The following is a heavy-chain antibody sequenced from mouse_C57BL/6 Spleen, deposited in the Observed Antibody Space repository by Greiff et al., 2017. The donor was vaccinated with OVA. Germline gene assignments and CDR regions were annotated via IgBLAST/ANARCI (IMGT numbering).Heavy chain of an antibody. CDR3: TTPHDYYGSSYNYFDY. Sequence: VQLQQSGAELVRPGASVKLSCTASGFNIKDYYMHWVKQRPEQGLEWIGRIDPEDGDTEYAPKFQGKATMTADPSSNTAYLQLSSLTSEDTAVYYCTTPHDYYGSSYNYFDYWGQGTTLTVSS. D-gene: IGHD1-1*01. CDR1: GFNIKDYY. CDR2: IDPEDGDT. J-gene: IGHJ2*01. V-gene: IGHV14-1*01.